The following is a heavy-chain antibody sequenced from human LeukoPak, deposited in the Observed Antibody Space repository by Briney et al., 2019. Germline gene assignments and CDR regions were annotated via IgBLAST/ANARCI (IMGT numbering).Heavy chain of an antibody. CDR2: IYTSGST. D-gene: IGHD6-19*01. V-gene: IGHV4-61*02. CDR1: GGSISSGSYY. CDR3: ASSGWTYYYYYMDV. J-gene: IGHJ6*03. Sequence: SETLSLTCTVSGGSISSGSYYWSWIRQPAGKGLEWIGRIYTSGSTNYNPSLKSRVTISLDTSKNQFSLKLSSVTAADTAVYYCASSGWTYYYYYMDVWGKGTTVTISS.